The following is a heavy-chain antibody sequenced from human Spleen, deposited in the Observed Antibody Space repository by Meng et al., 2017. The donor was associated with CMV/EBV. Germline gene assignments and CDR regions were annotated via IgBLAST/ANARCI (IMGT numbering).Heavy chain of an antibody. J-gene: IGHJ3*02. Sequence: GESLKISCAASGFTFNDYAMNWVRQAPGKGLEWVAAIYAGGYTSYADSVKGRFTISRDNSKNTLYLQMNSLRAEDTAVYYCAKDKGTSGYWAFDIWGQGTMVTVSS. CDR3: AKDKGTSGYWAFDI. V-gene: IGHV3-NL1*01. CDR1: GFTFNDYA. D-gene: IGHD3-22*01. CDR2: IYAGGYT.